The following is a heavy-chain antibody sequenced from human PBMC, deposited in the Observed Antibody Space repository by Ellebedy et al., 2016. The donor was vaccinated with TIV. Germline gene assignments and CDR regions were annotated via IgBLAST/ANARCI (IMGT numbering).Heavy chain of an antibody. CDR3: VKWGDKYGFGDY. CDR1: GFSFSSYA. CDR2: ISSDGGSP. V-gene: IGHV3-64D*09. D-gene: IGHD3-10*01. Sequence: GESLKISCSASGFSFSSYAMYWIRQAPGKGLEYVSAISSDGGSPFHADSVKGRFTISRDNSKSTLYLQMSSLRPEETAVYYCVKWGDKYGFGDYWGQGTLVTVSS. J-gene: IGHJ4*02.